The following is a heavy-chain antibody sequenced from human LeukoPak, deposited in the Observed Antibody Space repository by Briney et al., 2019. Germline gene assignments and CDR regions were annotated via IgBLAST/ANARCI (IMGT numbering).Heavy chain of an antibody. Sequence: GASVKVSCKASGYTFSGYYMHWVRQAPGQGLEWMGWINPDSGDPNYAQKFQGRVTLTRDTSISTAYMELSRLRSDDTAVYYCAREKGGNSGFDYWGRGTLVTVSS. J-gene: IGHJ4*02. CDR2: INPDSGDP. D-gene: IGHD4-23*01. CDR3: AREKGGNSGFDY. CDR1: GYTFSGYY. V-gene: IGHV1-2*02.